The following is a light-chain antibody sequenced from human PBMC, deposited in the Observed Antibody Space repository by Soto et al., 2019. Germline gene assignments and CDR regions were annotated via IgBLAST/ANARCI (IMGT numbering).Light chain of an antibody. V-gene: IGKV1D-12*01. CDR1: QGIYNW. J-gene: IGKJ3*01. CDR2: AVS. CDR3: QQANTFPLT. Sequence: DIQMTQSTSSVSASVGDRVTITCRASQGIYNWLAWYQQKPGKAPKLLISAVSNLQSGVPSRFSGSGYGTDFTLPISSLQPEDFATYYCQQANTFPLTLGPGTKVDI.